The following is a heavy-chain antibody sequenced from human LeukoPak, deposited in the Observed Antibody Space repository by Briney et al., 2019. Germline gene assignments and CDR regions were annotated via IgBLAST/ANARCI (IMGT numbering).Heavy chain of an antibody. CDR1: GGSISSYY. D-gene: IGHD2-2*01. CDR2: IYYSGST. J-gene: IGHJ6*02. Sequence: SETLSLTCAVSGGSISSYYWSWIRQPPGKGLEWIGYIYYSGSTNYNPSLKSRVTISVDTSKNQFSLKLSSVTAADTAVYYCARDRGDCSSTSCRLYYYYGMDVWGQGTTVTVSS. V-gene: IGHV4-59*01. CDR3: ARDRGDCSSTSCRLYYYYGMDV.